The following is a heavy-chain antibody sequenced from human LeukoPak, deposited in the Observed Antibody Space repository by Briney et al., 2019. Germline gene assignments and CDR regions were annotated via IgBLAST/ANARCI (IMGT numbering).Heavy chain of an antibody. CDR2: ISSSSSYI. CDR1: GFTFSSYS. D-gene: IGHD6-13*01. Sequence: NPGGSLRLSCAASGFTFSSYSMNWVRQAPGKGLEWVSSISSSSSYIYYADSVKGRFTISRDNAKNSLYLQMNSLRAEDTAVYYCASHPNAAAGLYYYYYMDVWGKGTTVTVSS. CDR3: ASHPNAAAGLYYYYYMDV. J-gene: IGHJ6*03. V-gene: IGHV3-21*01.